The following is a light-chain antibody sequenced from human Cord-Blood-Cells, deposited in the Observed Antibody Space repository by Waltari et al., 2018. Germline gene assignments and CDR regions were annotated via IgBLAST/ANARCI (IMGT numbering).Light chain of an antibody. CDR3: CSYAGSSTWV. Sequence: QSALTQPASVSGSPGQSLTISCTGTSSDVGSYNLVSWYQQHPGKAPKSMIYEGSKRPSGVSNRFSGSKSGNTASLTISGLQAEDEADYYCCSYAGSSTWVFGGGTKLTVL. CDR1: SSDVGSYNL. CDR2: EGS. J-gene: IGLJ2*01. V-gene: IGLV2-23*01.